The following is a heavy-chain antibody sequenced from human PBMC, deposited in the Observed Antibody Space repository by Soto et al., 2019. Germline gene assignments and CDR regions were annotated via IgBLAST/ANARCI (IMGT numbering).Heavy chain of an antibody. CDR1: GYTFTSYD. V-gene: IGHV1-8*01. Sequence: ASVKVSCKASGYTFTSYDINWVRQATGQGLEWMGWMNPNSGNTGYAQKFQGRVTMTRNTSISTAYMELSSLRSEDTAVYYCARGNCSGGSCNNWFDPWGQGTLVTVS. CDR2: MNPNSGNT. D-gene: IGHD2-15*01. CDR3: ARGNCSGGSCNNWFDP. J-gene: IGHJ5*02.